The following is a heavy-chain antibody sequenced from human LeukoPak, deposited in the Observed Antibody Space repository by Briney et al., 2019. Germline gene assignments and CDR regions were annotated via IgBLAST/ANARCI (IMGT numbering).Heavy chain of an antibody. V-gene: IGHV4-38-2*01. Sequence: SETLSLPCAFSGYSISSGYYWGWLRQPPGKGLEWIITISHSGTTYYNPSLKGRVTISVDTSKNQFSLKLRSVTTADTAVYYCARQAYYDFWSGHYSRGVEDAFDIWGQGTMVSVSS. CDR1: GYSISSGYY. CDR3: ARQAYYDFWSGHYSRGVEDAFDI. CDR2: ISHSGTT. J-gene: IGHJ3*02. D-gene: IGHD3-3*01.